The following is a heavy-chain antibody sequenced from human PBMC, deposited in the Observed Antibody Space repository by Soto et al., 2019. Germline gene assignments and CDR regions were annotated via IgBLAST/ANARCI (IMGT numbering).Heavy chain of an antibody. Sequence: EVQLVESGGGLVQPGGSLKLSCAASGFTFSGSAMHWVRQASGKGLEWVGRIRSKANSYATAYAASVKGRFTISRDHSKNTAYLQMNRLKTEDTAVYYCSSGPFDYWGQGTLVTVSS. CDR3: SSGPFDY. J-gene: IGHJ4*02. CDR1: GFTFSGSA. CDR2: IRSKANSYAT. V-gene: IGHV3-73*02. D-gene: IGHD6-19*01.